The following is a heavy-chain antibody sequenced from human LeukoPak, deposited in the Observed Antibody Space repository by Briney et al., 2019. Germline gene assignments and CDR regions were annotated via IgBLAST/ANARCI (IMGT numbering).Heavy chain of an antibody. CDR3: ARHAGGYYYYYYGMDV. Sequence: GGSLRLSCAASGFTFNTYTMNWVRQAPGKGLEWVSYISGSSGIIDYADSVRGRFTISRDNAKNSLYLQMNSLRAEDTAVYYCARHAGGYYYYYYGMDVWGQGTTVTVSS. CDR2: ISGSSGII. J-gene: IGHJ6*02. V-gene: IGHV3-48*01. CDR1: GFTFNTYT. D-gene: IGHD1-26*01.